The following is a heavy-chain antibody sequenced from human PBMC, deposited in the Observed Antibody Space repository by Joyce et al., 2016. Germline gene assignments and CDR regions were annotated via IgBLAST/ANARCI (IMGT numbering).Heavy chain of an antibody. CDR1: GASVSSGGYS. CDR2: IYQNEST. CDR3: ASGFNFKGRSFFDY. V-gene: IGHV4-30-2*01. D-gene: IGHD3-10*01. J-gene: IGHJ4*02. Sequence: QLQLQESGPGLVKPSQTLSLTCAFSGASVSSGGYSWSWIRQPPGKGLEWIGYIYQNESTYSNPSLRSRVTIWVDRAKNQFSLKLASVTAADTAVYYCASGFNFKGRSFFDYWGQGALVTVSS.